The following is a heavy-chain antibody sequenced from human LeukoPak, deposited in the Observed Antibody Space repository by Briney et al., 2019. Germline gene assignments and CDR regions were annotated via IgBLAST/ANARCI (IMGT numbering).Heavy chain of an antibody. J-gene: IGHJ5*02. Sequence: SETLSLTCTVSGGSISSYYWSWIRQPPGKGLEWIGYIYYSGSTNYNPSLKSRVTISVDTSKNQFSLKLSSVTAADTAVYYCARDEGFHDILTSFYPNNPHDLWGQGTLVTVSS. D-gene: IGHD3-9*01. V-gene: IGHV4-59*01. CDR3: ARDEGFHDILTSFYPNNPHDL. CDR1: GGSISSYY. CDR2: IYYSGST.